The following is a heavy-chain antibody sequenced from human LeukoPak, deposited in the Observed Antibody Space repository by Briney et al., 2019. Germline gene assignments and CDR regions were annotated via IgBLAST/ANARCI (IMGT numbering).Heavy chain of an antibody. J-gene: IGHJ4*02. CDR1: GGSISSYY. D-gene: IGHD3-10*01. Sequence: SETLSLTCTVSGGSISSYYWSWIRQPPGKGLEWIGYIYYSGSTSYNPSLKSRVTISVDTSKNQFSLKLSSVTAADTAVYYCARYGSGSYYVYWGQGTLVTVSS. CDR2: IYYSGST. V-gene: IGHV4-59*01. CDR3: ARYGSGSYYVY.